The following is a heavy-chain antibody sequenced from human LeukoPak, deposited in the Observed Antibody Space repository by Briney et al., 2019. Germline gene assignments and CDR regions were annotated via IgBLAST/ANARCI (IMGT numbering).Heavy chain of an antibody. CDR1: GFTFSYYS. J-gene: IGHJ4*02. CDR2: ISISNNSI. D-gene: IGHD4-17*01. Sequence: GVSLTLSCAASGFTFSYYSFNWVRQAPGKGLEGIAYISISNNSIYYADSVKGRFTIYRDNAKHSLYLQMNSLRVEDRAVYYCARETIYSDKVIDHWGRGTPVTVSS. CDR3: ARETIYSDKVIDH. V-gene: IGHV3-48*01.